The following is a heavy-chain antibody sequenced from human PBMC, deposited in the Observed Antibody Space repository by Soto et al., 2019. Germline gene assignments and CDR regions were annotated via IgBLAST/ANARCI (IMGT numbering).Heavy chain of an antibody. CDR3: ARENTQYSSGWYAYGMDV. J-gene: IGHJ6*02. CDR1: GFTVSSNY. CDR2: IYSGGST. Sequence: EVQLVESGGGLIQPGVSLRLSCAASGFTVSSNYMSWVRQAPGKGLEWVSVIYSGGSTYYADSVKGRFTISRDNSKNTLYLQMNSLRAEDTAVYYCARENTQYSSGWYAYGMDVWGQGTTVTVSS. V-gene: IGHV3-53*01. D-gene: IGHD6-19*01.